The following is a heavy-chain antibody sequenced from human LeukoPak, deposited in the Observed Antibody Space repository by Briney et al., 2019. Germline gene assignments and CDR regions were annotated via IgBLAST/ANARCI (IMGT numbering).Heavy chain of an antibody. J-gene: IGHJ4*02. CDR2: IFYRGRT. V-gene: IGHV4-39*01. Sequence: KPSETLSLTCTVSGGSTSSSSFYWGWIRQPPGKGLECIGRIFYRGRTYYNPSLQSRVTISVDTSKNQFSLRLSSVTAADTAVYYCARLRAYYYDSSGYYNFDFWGQGTLVTVSS. CDR1: GGSTSSSSFY. CDR3: ARLRAYYYDSSGYYNFDF. D-gene: IGHD3-22*01.